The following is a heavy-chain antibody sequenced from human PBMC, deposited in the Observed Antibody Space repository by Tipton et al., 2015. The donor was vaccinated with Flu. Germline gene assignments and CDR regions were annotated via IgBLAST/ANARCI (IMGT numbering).Heavy chain of an antibody. CDR2: ISYSGST. D-gene: IGHD2-2*01. CDR1: GGSISSYY. Sequence: LSCSVSGGSISSYYWSWIRQSPGKGLEWIGYISYSGSTNYNPSLKSRVTISVDTSKNQFSLKLSSVTAADTAVYYCARGDCSSTSCLDYWGQGTLVTVSS. J-gene: IGHJ4*02. V-gene: IGHV4-59*01. CDR3: ARGDCSSTSCLDY.